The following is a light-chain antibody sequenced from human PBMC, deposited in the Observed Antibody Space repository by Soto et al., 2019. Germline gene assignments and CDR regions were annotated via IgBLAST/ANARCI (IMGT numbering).Light chain of an antibody. V-gene: IGKV3-20*01. Sequence: EIVMTQSPATLSLSPGERATLSCRASQRITTVAWYKQKPGQAPRLLIYAASSRAAGIPDRLSGSGSGTDFTLSISRMEPEDFAVYFCQQYANSRTFGHGTKVDIK. CDR2: AAS. CDR3: QQYANSRT. J-gene: IGKJ1*01. CDR1: QRITT.